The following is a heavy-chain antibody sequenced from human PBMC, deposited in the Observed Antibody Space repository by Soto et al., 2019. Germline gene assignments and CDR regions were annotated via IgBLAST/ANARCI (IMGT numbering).Heavy chain of an antibody. D-gene: IGHD3-10*01. J-gene: IGHJ6*02. V-gene: IGHV4-30-4*02. CDR1: GGSISSGDYY. Sequence: KPSETLSLTCTVSGGSISSGDYYWSWIRQPPGRGLEWIGYISYSGSTYYNPSLKSRVTISVDTSNNQFSLKLSSVTVADTAVYSCARXAWTVVRGILISGGMDVWGQGTTVTVSS. CDR3: ARXAWTVVRGILISGGMDV. CDR2: ISYSGST.